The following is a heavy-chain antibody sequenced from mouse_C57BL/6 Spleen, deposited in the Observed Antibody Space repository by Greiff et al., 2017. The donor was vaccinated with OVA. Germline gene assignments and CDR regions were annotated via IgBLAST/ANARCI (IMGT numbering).Heavy chain of an antibody. D-gene: IGHD2-4*01. CDR2: IYPGSGNT. V-gene: IGHV1-76*01. Sequence: QVHVKQSGAELVRPGASVKLSCKASGYTFTDYYINWVKQRPGQGLEWIARIYPGSGNTYYNEKFKGKATLTAEKSSSTAYMQLSSLTSEDSAVYFWARGGYDYDEGGVFAYWGQGTLVTVSA. CDR3: ARGGYDYDEGGVFAY. CDR1: GYTFTDYY. J-gene: IGHJ3*01.